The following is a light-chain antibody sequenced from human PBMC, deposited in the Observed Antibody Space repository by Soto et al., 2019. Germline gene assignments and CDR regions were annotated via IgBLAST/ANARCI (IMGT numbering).Light chain of an antibody. CDR2: GNR. Sequence: QAVLTQPPSVSGAPGQRVTISCTGNSSNLGAGYDVHWYQQLPGAAPKLVIFGNRNRPSGVSNRFSGSKSGNTASLTISGLQAEDEADYYCSSYTSSSTLVVFGGGTKLTVL. CDR3: SSYTSSSTLVV. CDR1: SSNLGAGYD. V-gene: IGLV1-40*01. J-gene: IGLJ2*01.